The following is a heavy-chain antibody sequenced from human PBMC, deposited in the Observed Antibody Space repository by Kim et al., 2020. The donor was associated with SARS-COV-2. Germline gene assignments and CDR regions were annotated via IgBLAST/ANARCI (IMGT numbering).Heavy chain of an antibody. D-gene: IGHD3-22*01. CDR3: ARSQRSITMIVVVYFDY. J-gene: IGHJ4*02. CDR1: GFTFSNYG. Sequence: GGSLRLSCAASGFTFSNYGMSWVRQAPGKGLEWVSNINQDGSEKYYVDSVKGRFTISRDNAKNSLYLQMNSLRAEDTAVYYCARSQRSITMIVVVYFDYWGQGTLVTVSS. V-gene: IGHV3-7*03. CDR2: INQDGSEK.